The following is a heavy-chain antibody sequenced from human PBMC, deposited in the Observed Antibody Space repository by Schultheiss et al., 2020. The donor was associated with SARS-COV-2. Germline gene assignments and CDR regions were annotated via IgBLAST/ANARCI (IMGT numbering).Heavy chain of an antibody. V-gene: IGHV4-31*03. CDR3: SRDSPELEQLAFDY. CDR2: IYYSGST. D-gene: IGHD6-6*01. J-gene: IGHJ4*02. Sequence: SETLSLTCTVSGGSISSSSYYLGWFRQHPGKGLEWIGYIYYSGSTYYNPSLKSRVTILVDTSKKQFSLKLSYVTAADTAVYYCSRDSPELEQLAFDYWGQGTLVTVSS. CDR1: GGSISSSSYY.